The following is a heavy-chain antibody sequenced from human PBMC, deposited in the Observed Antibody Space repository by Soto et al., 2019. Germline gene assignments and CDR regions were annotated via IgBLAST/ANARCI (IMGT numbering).Heavy chain of an antibody. V-gene: IGHV3-30*18. Sequence: AGGSLRLSCAASGFTFSSYGMHWVRQAPGKGLEWVAVISYDGSNKYYADSVKGRFTISRDNSKNTLYLQMNSLRAEDTAVYYCAKDQGTYYDILTGYSSGPIQHWGQGTLVTVSS. CDR3: AKDQGTYYDILTGYSSGPIQH. D-gene: IGHD3-9*01. CDR2: ISYDGSNK. CDR1: GFTFSSYG. J-gene: IGHJ1*01.